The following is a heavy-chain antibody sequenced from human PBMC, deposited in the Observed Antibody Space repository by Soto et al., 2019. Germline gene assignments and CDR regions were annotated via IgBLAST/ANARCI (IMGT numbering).Heavy chain of an antibody. CDR3: ARDFSSGWQTFDY. CDR2: INADNGNT. D-gene: IGHD6-19*01. J-gene: IGHJ4*02. V-gene: IGHV1-3*01. Sequence: ASVKVSCKASGYTFTKYAMHWVRQAPGQRLEWMGWINADNGNTEYSQKLQGRVTMTTDTSTSTAYMELRSLRSDDTAVYYCARDFSSGWQTFDYWGQGTLVTVSS. CDR1: GYTFTKYA.